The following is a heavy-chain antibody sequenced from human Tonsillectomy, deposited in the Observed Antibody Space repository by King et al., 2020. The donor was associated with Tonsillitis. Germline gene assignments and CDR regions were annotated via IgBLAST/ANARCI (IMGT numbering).Heavy chain of an antibody. CDR2: IVLGSAKT. Sequence: QLVQSGPEVKKPGTSVKVSCKASGFTFSTSAMQWVRQARGQRLEWIGWIVLGSAKTNYAQKLQERVTITRDMSTSTAYLELSSLRSEDTAVYYCAADDSVLGGTYSSSMFDYWGQGTLVTVSS. CDR3: AADDSVLGGTYSSSMFDY. V-gene: IGHV1-58*02. D-gene: IGHD1-26*01. J-gene: IGHJ4*02. CDR1: GFTFSTSA.